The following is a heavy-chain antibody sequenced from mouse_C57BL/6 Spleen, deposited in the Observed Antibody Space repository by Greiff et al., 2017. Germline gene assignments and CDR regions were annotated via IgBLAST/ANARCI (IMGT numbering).Heavy chain of an antibody. V-gene: IGHV1-15*01. Sequence: QVQLKESGAELVRPGASVTLSCKASGYTFTDYEMHWVKQTPVHGLEWIGAIDPETGGTAYNQKFKGKAILTADKSSSTAYMELRSLTSEDSAVYYCTRLTGTSGFDYWGQGTTLTVSS. D-gene: IGHD4-1*01. CDR1: GYTFTDYE. CDR3: TRLTGTSGFDY. J-gene: IGHJ2*01. CDR2: IDPETGGT.